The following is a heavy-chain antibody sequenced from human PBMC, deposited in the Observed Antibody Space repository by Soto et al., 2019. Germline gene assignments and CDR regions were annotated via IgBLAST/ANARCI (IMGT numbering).Heavy chain of an antibody. D-gene: IGHD2-15*01. CDR2: ISPSTSHI. J-gene: IGHJ6*02. CDR1: GFTFSSCT. CDR3: SGCSGGACHQNYGMDV. Sequence: EVHLVESGGGLVKPGGSLRLSCAVSGFTFSSCTMNWVRQAPGKGLEWVSSISPSTSHIYYADSVKGRFTISRDNAKNSRFLQMNSLRAEDTAVYYCSGCSGGACHQNYGMDVWGQGTMVTVSS. V-gene: IGHV3-21*01.